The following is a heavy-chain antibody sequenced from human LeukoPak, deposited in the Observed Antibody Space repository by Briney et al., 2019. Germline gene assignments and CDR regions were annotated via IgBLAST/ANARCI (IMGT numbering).Heavy chain of an antibody. D-gene: IGHD2-2*01. V-gene: IGHV3-7*01. J-gene: IGHJ5*02. CDR3: ARDGSTSFDP. CDR2: IKQDGSEK. Sequence: GGSLRLSCAPSGFTFSSYWMSWVRQAPGKGLEWVAIIKQDGSEKYYVDSVKGRFTISRDNAKNSLYLQMNSLRAEDTAVYYCARDGSTSFDPWGQGTLVTVSS. CDR1: GFTFSSYW.